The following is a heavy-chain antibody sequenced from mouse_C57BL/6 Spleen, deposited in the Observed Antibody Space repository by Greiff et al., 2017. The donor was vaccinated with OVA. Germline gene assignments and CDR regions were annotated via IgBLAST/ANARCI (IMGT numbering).Heavy chain of an antibody. Sequence: EVQLQESGPELVKPGASVKIPCKASGYTFTDYNMDWVKQSHGKSLEWIGDINPNNGGTIYNQKFKGKATLTVDKSSSTAYMELRSLTSEDTAVYYCARSGDGYYRDFDYWGQGTTLTVSS. CDR3: ARSGDGYYRDFDY. CDR1: GYTFTDYN. CDR2: INPNNGGT. D-gene: IGHD2-3*01. V-gene: IGHV1-18*01. J-gene: IGHJ2*01.